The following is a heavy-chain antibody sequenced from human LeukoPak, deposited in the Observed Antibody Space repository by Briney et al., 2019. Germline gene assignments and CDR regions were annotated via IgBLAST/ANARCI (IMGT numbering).Heavy chain of an antibody. CDR2: INEDASII. V-gene: IGHV3-74*01. Sequence: GGSLRLSCAASGFTFSSYWMHWVRQAPGKGLEWVSRINEDASIITYADSVKGRFTISRDNAKNSLYLQMNSLRAEDTAVYYCARDPSVKFGEFYYYYGMDVWGQGTTVTVSS. CDR3: ARDPSVKFGEFYYYYGMDV. CDR1: GFTFSSYW. J-gene: IGHJ6*02. D-gene: IGHD3-10*01.